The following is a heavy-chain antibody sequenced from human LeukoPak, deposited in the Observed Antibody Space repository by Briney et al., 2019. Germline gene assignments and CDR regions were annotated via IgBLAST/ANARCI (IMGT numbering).Heavy chain of an antibody. J-gene: IGHJ5*02. CDR2: TSGNGGST. CDR1: GFTFSKFV. CDR3: AKDCNRTSCLDL. Sequence: PGGSLRLSCAASGFTFSKFVMNWVRQAPGKGLEWVAATSGNGGSTFYGASVKGRFTISRDNSKNMIYLQMNSLSAEDTAVYYCAKDCNRTSCLDLWGQGTLVTVSS. D-gene: IGHD2-2*01. V-gene: IGHV3-23*01.